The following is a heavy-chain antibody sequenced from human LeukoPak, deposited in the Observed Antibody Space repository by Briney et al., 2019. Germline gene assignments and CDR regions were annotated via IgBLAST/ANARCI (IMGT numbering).Heavy chain of an antibody. CDR1: GYSFTSYG. J-gene: IGHJ4*02. CDR3: ARDPYDSSGYYGVDEFDY. CDR2: ISAYNGNT. V-gene: IGHV1-18*01. Sequence: ASVKVSCKASGYSFTSYGISWVRQAPGQGLEWMGWISAYNGNTKYAQKLQGRVTMTTDTSASTAYMELRSLRSDDTAVYYCARDPYDSSGYYGVDEFDYWGQGTLVTVSS. D-gene: IGHD3-22*01.